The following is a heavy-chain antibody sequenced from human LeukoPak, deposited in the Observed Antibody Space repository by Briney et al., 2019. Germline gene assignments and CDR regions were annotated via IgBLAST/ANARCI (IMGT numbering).Heavy chain of an antibody. CDR3: ANIYDFWSGYYFDQDAFDI. Sequence: PGGSLRLSCAASGFIFSSYAMSWVRQAPGMGLESVSAISASGSSTYYADSVKGRFTIPRDNSRNTVYLQMNSLRAEDTAVYYCANIYDFWSGYYFDQDAFDIWGQGTMVTVSS. CDR2: ISASGSST. J-gene: IGHJ3*02. D-gene: IGHD3-3*01. CDR1: GFIFSSYA. V-gene: IGHV3-23*01.